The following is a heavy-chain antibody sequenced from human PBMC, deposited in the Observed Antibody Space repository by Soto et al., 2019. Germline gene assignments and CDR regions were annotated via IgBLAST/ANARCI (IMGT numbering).Heavy chain of an antibody. CDR3: ARLTGDAFDI. CDR1: GYSFSSNW. CDR2: IFPRDSDT. V-gene: IGHV5-51*01. J-gene: IGHJ3*02. Sequence: PGESLKISCQASGYSFSSNWIAWVRQMPGKGLEWMGIIFPRDSDTRYSPSFRGQVTISADRSITTAYLQWSSLKASDTAMYYCARLTGDAFDIWGQGTMVTVPS.